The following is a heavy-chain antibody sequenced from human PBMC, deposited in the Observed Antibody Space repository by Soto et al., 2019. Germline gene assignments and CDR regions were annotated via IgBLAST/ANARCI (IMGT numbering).Heavy chain of an antibody. J-gene: IGHJ3*02. D-gene: IGHD2-2*01. CDR2: IIPIFGTA. V-gene: IGHV1-69*13. Sequence: ASVKVSCKASGGTFSSYAISWVRQAPGQGLEWMGGIIPIFGTANYAQKFQGRVTITADESTSTAYMELSSLRSEVTAVYYCASRRDIVVVPADDAFDIWGQGTMVTVS. CDR1: GGTFSSYA. CDR3: ASRRDIVVVPADDAFDI.